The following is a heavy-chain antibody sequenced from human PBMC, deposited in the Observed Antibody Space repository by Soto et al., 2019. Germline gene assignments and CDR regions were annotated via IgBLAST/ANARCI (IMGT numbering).Heavy chain of an antibody. V-gene: IGHV3-23*01. Sequence: GGSLRLSCAASGFSFSTYTMSWVRQAPGKGLEWVSGISSSGGNTYYSDSVKGRFTISRDNSKDTLFLQMNRLGAEDTALYFCAKDLRTGVAPTYLDYWGQGNLVTVSS. D-gene: IGHD3-3*01. CDR2: ISSSGGNT. CDR3: AKDLRTGVAPTYLDY. CDR1: GFSFSTYT. J-gene: IGHJ4*02.